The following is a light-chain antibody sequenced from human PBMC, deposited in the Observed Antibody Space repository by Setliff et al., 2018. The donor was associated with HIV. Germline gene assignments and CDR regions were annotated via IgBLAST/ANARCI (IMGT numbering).Light chain of an antibody. CDR1: CSDAGVYKF. CDR3: SSRTGGSTPYV. Sequence: ALAQPASVSGSPGQSITISCTGTCSDAGVYKFVSWYQQPPGTVPRLMIYEVSSRPSGVPDRFSGSKSGNTASLTISGLQAEDEADYYCSSRTGGSTPYVFGTGTKVTV. CDR2: EVS. J-gene: IGLJ1*01. V-gene: IGLV2-18*02.